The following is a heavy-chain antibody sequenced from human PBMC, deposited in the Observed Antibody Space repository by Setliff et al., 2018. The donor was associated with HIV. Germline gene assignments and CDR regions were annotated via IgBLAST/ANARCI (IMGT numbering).Heavy chain of an antibody. CDR1: GGSISTSNYY. CDR2: VDYTGST. Sequence: PSETLSLTCTVSGGSISTSNYYWGWVRQPPGKGLEWVGNVDYTGSTYYNPSLKSRVTIPVDTSKNQFSLRLNSVTAADTAVYYCARQGNIVVVTSFDYWGQGTLVTVSS. J-gene: IGHJ4*02. V-gene: IGHV4-39*07. CDR3: ARQGNIVVVTSFDY. D-gene: IGHD2-21*02.